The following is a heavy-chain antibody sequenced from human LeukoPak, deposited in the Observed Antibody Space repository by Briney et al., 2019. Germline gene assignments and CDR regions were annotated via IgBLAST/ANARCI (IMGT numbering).Heavy chain of an antibody. CDR3: ARGTYDSSGYYYSVDY. J-gene: IGHJ4*02. CDR1: GFTFSSYA. CDR2: ISYDGSNK. Sequence: GGSLRLSCAASGFTFSSYAMHWVRQAPGKGLEWVAVISYDGSNKYYADSVKGRFTISRDNSKNTLYLQMNSLRAEDTAVYYCARGTYDSSGYYYSVDYWGQGTLVTVSS. V-gene: IGHV3-30*04. D-gene: IGHD3-22*01.